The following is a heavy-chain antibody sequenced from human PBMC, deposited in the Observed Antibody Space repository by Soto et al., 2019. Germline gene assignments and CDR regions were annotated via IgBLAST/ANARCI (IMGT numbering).Heavy chain of an antibody. CDR2: INAGNGNT. CDR1: GYTFTSYA. J-gene: IGHJ6*02. D-gene: IGHD2-8*01. Sequence: ASVKVSCKASGYTFTSYAMHWVRQAPGQRLEWMGWINAGNGNTKYSQKFQGRVTITRDTSASTAYMEMSSLRSEDTAVYYCARDRARDCTNGVCYYYGMDVWGQGTTVTVSS. V-gene: IGHV1-3*01. CDR3: ARDRARDCTNGVCYYYGMDV.